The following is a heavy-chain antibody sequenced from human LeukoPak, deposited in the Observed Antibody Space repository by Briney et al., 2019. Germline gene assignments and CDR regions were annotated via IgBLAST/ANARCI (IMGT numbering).Heavy chain of an antibody. D-gene: IGHD6-19*01. J-gene: IGHJ6*02. CDR3: AKDGLAGRFDSSVPGIYDGLDV. CDR2: ISYDGQNK. CDR1: GFMFSTYG. Sequence: PGGSLRLSCAASGFMFSTYGMHWVRQAPGKGLEWVAVISYDGQNKYYGDSVRGRFTIARDISKNTLHLQMNSLRREDTAMYYCAKDGLAGRFDSSVPGIYDGLDVWGQGTTVTVSS. V-gene: IGHV3-30*18.